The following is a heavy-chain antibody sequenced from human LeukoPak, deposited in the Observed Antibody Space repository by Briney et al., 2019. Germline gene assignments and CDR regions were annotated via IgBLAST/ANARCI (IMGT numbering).Heavy chain of an antibody. CDR2: IYYSGST. CDR3: ARGYGGSRWSPFGI. J-gene: IGHJ3*02. CDR1: GGSISSYY. V-gene: IGHV4-59*08. D-gene: IGHD1-26*01. Sequence: SETLSLTCTVSGGSISSYYWSWIRQPPGKGLEWIGYIYYSGSTNYNPSLKSRVTISVDTSKNQFSLKLSSVTAADTAVYYCARGYGGSRWSPFGIWGQGTMVTVSS.